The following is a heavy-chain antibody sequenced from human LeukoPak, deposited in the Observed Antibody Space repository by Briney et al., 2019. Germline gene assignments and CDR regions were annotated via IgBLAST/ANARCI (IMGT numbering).Heavy chain of an antibody. CDR1: GYSFTSYW. CDR2: IYPGDSDT. J-gene: IGHJ6*04. V-gene: IGHV5-51*01. D-gene: IGHD3-3*01. Sequence: GESLKISCKGSGYSFTSYWIGWVRQMPGKALEWMGIIYPGDSDTRYSPSFQGQVTISADKSISTAYLQWSSLKASDTAMYYCARLGPVDRVDYGMDVWGKGTTVTVSS. CDR3: ARLGPVDRVDYGMDV.